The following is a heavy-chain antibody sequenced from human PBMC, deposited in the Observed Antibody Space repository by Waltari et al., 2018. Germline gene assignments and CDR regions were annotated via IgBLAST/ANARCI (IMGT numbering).Heavy chain of an antibody. D-gene: IGHD5-18*01. Sequence: EVQLVESGGGLVQPGGSLRLSCAASGFNVGNYWMHWVRQAPGKGLVLVSRSNVDGTIITYADSVRGRFTISRDSAKNTLYLQMNSLRVDDTAVYYCARDGGEWTQDYWGQGALVTVSS. CDR3: ARDGGEWTQDY. CDR1: GFNVGNYW. J-gene: IGHJ4*02. CDR2: SNVDGTII. V-gene: IGHV3-74*01.